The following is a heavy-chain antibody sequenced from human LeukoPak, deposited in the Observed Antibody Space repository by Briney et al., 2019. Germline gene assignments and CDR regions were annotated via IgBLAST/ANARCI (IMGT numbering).Heavy chain of an antibody. D-gene: IGHD4-11*01. V-gene: IGHV4-34*01. CDR1: GGSFSGYY. CDR2: INHSGST. CDR3: ARNPTGYSNWPAGFYYYYYYMDV. Sequence: SETLSLTCAVYGGSFSGYYWSWIRQPPGKGLEWIGEINHSGSTNYNPSLKGRVTISVDTSKNQFSLKLSSVTAADTAVYYCARNPTGYSNWPAGFYYYYYYMDVWGKGTTVTVSS. J-gene: IGHJ6*03.